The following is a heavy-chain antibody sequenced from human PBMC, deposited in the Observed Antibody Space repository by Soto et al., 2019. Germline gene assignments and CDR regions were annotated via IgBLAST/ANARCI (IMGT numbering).Heavy chain of an antibody. D-gene: IGHD3-22*01. CDR3: ARGGYDTSGQTFIGWGPDC. Sequence: HVQLQESGPGPVTPSQTLSLSCTVSGVSRTSGSYYWTWVRQSPGKALECIGYRYYSGNTYYNPSLNGRATISVDTSNNQFSLKLTSVTAADTAVYYCARGGYDTSGQTFIGWGPDCWGQGTLVTVSS. CDR1: GVSRTSGSYY. CDR2: RYYSGNT. V-gene: IGHV4-30-4*01. J-gene: IGHJ4*02.